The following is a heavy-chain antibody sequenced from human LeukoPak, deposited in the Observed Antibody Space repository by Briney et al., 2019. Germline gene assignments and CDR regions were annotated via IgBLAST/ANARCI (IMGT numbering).Heavy chain of an antibody. D-gene: IGHD3-9*01. Sequence: RASETLSLTCAASGYSINSGYYWGVIRQPPGKGLEWVGSIYPSGSTYSDPSLKSRVTISVDTSKNQFNLELSSVTAADTAVYNCASPPLYYNIQGGTRGPSSAYRDDLAGGTTVTASS. CDR1: GYSINSGYY. V-gene: IGHV4-38-2*01. J-gene: IGHJ6*03. CDR2: IYPSGST. CDR3: ASPPLYYNIQGGTRGPSSAYRDD.